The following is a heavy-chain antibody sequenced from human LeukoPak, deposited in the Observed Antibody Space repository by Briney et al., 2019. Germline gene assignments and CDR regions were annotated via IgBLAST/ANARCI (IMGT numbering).Heavy chain of an antibody. J-gene: IGHJ4*02. V-gene: IGHV3-23*01. CDR2: ISGSGGST. Sequence: GGSLRLSCAASGFTFSSYAMSWVRQAPGKGLEWVSAISGSGGSTYYADSVKGRFTISGDNSKNTLYLQMNSLRAEDTAVYYCAKDPMMVRGVTPTSWGQGTLVTVSS. CDR1: GFTFSSYA. CDR3: AKDPMMVRGVTPTS. D-gene: IGHD3-10*01.